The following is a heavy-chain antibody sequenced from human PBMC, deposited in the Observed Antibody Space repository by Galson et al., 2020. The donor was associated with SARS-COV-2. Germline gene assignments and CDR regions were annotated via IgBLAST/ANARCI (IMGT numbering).Heavy chain of an antibody. D-gene: IGHD3-22*01. V-gene: IGHV4-34*01. J-gene: IGHJ4*02. CDR2: INSSGST. CDR1: GGSFSGYY. CDR3: ARGKGYYDSSGYLDY. Sequence: SETLSLTCAVYGGSFSGYYWSWIRQPPGKGLEWIGEINSSGSTNYNPSLKNRVTISVDTSKNHFSLKLSSVTAADTAVYYCARGKGYYDSSGYLDYWDQGTLVTVSS.